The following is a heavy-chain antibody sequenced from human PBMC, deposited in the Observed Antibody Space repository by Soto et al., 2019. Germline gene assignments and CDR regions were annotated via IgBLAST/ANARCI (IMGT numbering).Heavy chain of an antibody. CDR2: IYYSGST. V-gene: IGHV4-30-4*01. CDR3: ARVIVNRRGYYYYYYGMDV. J-gene: IGHJ6*02. CDR1: GGSISSGDYY. D-gene: IGHD5-12*01. Sequence: SETLSLTCTVSGGSISSGDYYWSWIRQPPGKGLEWIGYIYYSGSTYYNPSLKSRVTISVDTSKNQFSLKLSSVTAADTAVYYCARVIVNRRGYYYYYYGMDVWGQGTTVTVSS.